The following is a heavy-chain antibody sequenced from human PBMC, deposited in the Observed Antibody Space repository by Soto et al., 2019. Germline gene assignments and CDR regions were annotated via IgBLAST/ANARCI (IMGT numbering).Heavy chain of an antibody. J-gene: IGHJ4*02. Sequence: PGGSLRLSCAASGFTFSSYGMHWVRQAPGKGLEWVAVISYDGSNKYYADSVKGRFTISRDNSKNTLYLQMNSLRAEDTAVYYCAKDRVIEDYSNYDDYWGQGTLVTVSS. CDR3: AKDRVIEDYSNYDDY. CDR1: GFTFSSYG. V-gene: IGHV3-30*18. D-gene: IGHD4-4*01. CDR2: ISYDGSNK.